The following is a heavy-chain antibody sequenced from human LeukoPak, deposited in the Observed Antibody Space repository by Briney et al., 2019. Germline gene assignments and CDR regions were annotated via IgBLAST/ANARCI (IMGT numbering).Heavy chain of an antibody. D-gene: IGHD3-16*02. CDR2: ISAYNGNT. Sequence: ASVKVSCKASGYTFTSYGISWVRQAPGQGLEWMGWISAYNGNTNYAQKLQGRVTMTTDTSTSTAYMELRSLRSDDTAVYYCARGEITFGGVIVRFDYWGQGTLVTVSS. V-gene: IGHV1-18*01. CDR1: GYTFTSYG. J-gene: IGHJ4*02. CDR3: ARGEITFGGVIVRFDY.